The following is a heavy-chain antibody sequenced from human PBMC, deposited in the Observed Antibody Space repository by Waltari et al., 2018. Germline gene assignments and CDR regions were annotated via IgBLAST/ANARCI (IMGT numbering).Heavy chain of an antibody. V-gene: IGHV1-8*01. D-gene: IGHD4-4*01. J-gene: IGHJ4*02. CDR2: MNPNSGNT. CDR3: ARGSRYSNYVSY. CDR1: GYTFTSYD. Sequence: QVQLVQSGAEVKKPGASVKVSCKASGYTFTSYDINWVRKATGQGLEWMGWMNPNSGNTGYAQKCQGRVTMTRNTSISTAYMELSSLRSEDTAVYYCARGSRYSNYVSYWGQGTLVTVSS.